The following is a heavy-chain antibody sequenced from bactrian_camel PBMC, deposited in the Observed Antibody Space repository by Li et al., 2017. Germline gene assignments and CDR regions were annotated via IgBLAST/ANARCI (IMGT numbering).Heavy chain of an antibody. CDR1: GDTQNTAY. V-gene: IGHV3S55*01. D-gene: IGHD2*01. J-gene: IGHJ4*01. CDR2: IHRDGRT. CDR3: AADQWAFGLGNAYRY. Sequence: HVQLVESGGGSVEAGGSLRLSCAYSGDTQNTAYMAWFRQFPGKDREGVAAIHRDGRTKYGDRVKGRFTISKDNSEGILSLQMGSLKPEDTAMYYCAADQWAFGLGNAYRYWGQGTQVTVS.